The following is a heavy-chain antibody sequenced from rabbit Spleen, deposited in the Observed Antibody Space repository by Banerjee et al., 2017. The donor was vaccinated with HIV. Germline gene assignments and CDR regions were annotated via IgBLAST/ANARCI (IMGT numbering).Heavy chain of an antibody. CDR3: ARDTGSSFSSYGMDL. D-gene: IGHD8-1*01. CDR2: IDTGSSDFT. J-gene: IGHJ6*01. V-gene: IGHV1S40*01. Sequence: QSLEESGGDLVKPGASLTLTCTASGVSFSSNYYMYWVRQAPGKGLEWIACIDTGSSDFTYFASWAKGRFTCSKTSSTTVTLQMTSLTAADTATYFCARDTGSSFSSYGMDLWGPGTLVTVS. CDR1: GVSFSSNYY.